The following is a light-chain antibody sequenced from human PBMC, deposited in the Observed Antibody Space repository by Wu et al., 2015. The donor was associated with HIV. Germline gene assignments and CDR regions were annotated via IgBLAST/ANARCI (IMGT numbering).Light chain of an antibody. V-gene: IGKV1-NL1*01. J-gene: IGKJ1*01. CDR1: QGISNL. CDR2: VTS. Sequence: DIQMTQSPSSLSASVGDRVTITCRASQGISNLLAWYQQKPGKAPTLLLYVTSELQSGVPSRFSGSGSGTDYTLTISSLQPEDFATYYCQQSYSTHTWTFGQGTKVEIK. CDR3: QQSYSTHTWT.